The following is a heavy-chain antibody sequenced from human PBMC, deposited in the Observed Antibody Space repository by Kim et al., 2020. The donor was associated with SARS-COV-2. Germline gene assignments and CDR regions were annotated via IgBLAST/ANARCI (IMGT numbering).Heavy chain of an antibody. Sequence: GGSLRLSCAASGFTFSIYAMSWVRQAPGKGLEWVSVIYSGGSSTYYADSVKGRFTISRDNSKNTLYLQMNSLRAEDTAVYYCAKVANRGSYPEGDAFDIWGQGTMVTVSS. CDR1: GFTFSIYA. V-gene: IGHV3-23*03. CDR2: IYSGGSST. J-gene: IGHJ3*02. CDR3: AKVANRGSYPEGDAFDI. D-gene: IGHD1-26*01.